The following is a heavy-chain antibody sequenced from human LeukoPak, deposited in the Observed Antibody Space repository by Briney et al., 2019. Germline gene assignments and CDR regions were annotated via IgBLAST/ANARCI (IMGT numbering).Heavy chain of an antibody. CDR1: GFTFSSYG. D-gene: IGHD3-22*01. Sequence: GGSLRLSCAASGFTFSSYGMHWVRQAPGKGLEWVAFIRYDGSNKYYADSVKGRFTISRYKFKNTLYLQMNSLRAEDTAVYYCATYYYDSSGYYGLRDWGQGTLVTVSS. V-gene: IGHV3-30*02. CDR3: ATYYYDSSGYYGLRD. CDR2: IRYDGSNK. J-gene: IGHJ4*02.